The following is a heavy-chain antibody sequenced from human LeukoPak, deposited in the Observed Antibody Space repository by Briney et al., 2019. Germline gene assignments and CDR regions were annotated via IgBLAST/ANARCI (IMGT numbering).Heavy chain of an antibody. V-gene: IGHV4-4*07. D-gene: IGHD4-11*01. CDR2: IFTSGST. J-gene: IGHJ3*02. CDR3: ARAPVTVKDSFDI. CDR1: GGSISSYY. Sequence: SETLSLTCTVSGGSISSYYWSWIRQPAGKGLEWVGRIFTSGSTNYNASLKSRVTMSVDTSKNQFSLKLRSVTAADTAVYYCARAPVTVKDSFDIWGQGTMVTVSS.